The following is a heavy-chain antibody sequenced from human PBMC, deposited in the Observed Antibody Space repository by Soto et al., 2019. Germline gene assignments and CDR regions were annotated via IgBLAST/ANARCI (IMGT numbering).Heavy chain of an antibody. CDR2: INHDGYS. CDR3: ARQGYGPHNGLVDA. CDR1: GGSIINYY. J-gene: IGHJ6*02. Sequence: QVQLQQSGPGLVKPSETLSLTCTVSGGSIINYYCSWFRQSPGKGLEWIGYINHDGYSAYNLSLKRRITMSVETSKTPLSLMLDSVTATDTAVYYCARQGYGPHNGLVDAWGQGTTVIVSS. D-gene: IGHD2-8*01. V-gene: IGHV4-59*08.